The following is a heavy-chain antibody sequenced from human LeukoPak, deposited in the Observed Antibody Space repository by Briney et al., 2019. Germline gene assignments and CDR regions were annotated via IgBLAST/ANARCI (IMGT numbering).Heavy chain of an antibody. CDR3: ARDLDVRGVIIPDAFDI. CDR1: TPSISSYY. Sequence: SETLSLTCPLATPSISSYYWSWIRQPPGKGREWIGYIYYSGSPNYNPSLKSRVTISVDTYKDQFYLKLSPGTAAATAVYYCARDLDVRGVIIPDAFDIWGQGTMVTVSS. CDR2: IYYSGSP. J-gene: IGHJ3*02. V-gene: IGHV4-59*01. D-gene: IGHD3-10*02.